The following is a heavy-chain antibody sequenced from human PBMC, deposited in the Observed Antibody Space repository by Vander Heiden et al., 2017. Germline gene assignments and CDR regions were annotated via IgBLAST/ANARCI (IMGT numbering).Heavy chain of an antibody. Sequence: QVQLQQWGAGLLKPSETLSLTCAVYGGSFSGYYWSWIRQPPGKGLEWIGEINHSGSTNYNPSLKSRVTISLDTSKNQFSLKLSSVTAADTAVYYCARAMDGRAYYDFWSGYYYYYGMDVWSQGTTVTVSS. CDR2: INHSGST. CDR1: GGSFSGYY. J-gene: IGHJ6*02. V-gene: IGHV4-34*01. D-gene: IGHD3-3*01. CDR3: ARAMDGRAYYDFWSGYYYYYGMDV.